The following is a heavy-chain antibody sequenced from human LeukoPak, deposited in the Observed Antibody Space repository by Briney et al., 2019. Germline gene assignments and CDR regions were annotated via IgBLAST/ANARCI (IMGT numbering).Heavy chain of an antibody. CDR2: ISSSSSYI. V-gene: IGHV3-21*01. D-gene: IGHD6-13*01. CDR3: ARDRYSSSWSGSWHYYYYMDV. J-gene: IGHJ6*03. CDR1: GFTFSSNS. Sequence: GGSLRLSCAASGFTFSSNSMTWVRQAPGKGLEWVSSISSSSSYIYYADSVKGRFTISRDNAKNSVYLQMSSLRADDTAVYYCARDRYSSSWSGSWHYYYYMDVWGKGTTVTISS.